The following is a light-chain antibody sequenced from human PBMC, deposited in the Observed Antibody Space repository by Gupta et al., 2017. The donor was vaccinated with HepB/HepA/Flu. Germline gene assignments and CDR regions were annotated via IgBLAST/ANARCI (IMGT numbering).Light chain of an antibody. V-gene: IGKV1-27*01. J-gene: IGKJ4*01. CDR3: QKYNNAPIT. CDR1: QGISNY. Sequence: DIQMTQSPSSLSASVGDRVTITCRASQGISNYLAWYQQKPGKVPKLLIYDASTFQSGVPSRFSGSGSGTXFTLTIXSLQPEDVATYYCQKYNNAPITFGXGTKVEIK. CDR2: DAS.